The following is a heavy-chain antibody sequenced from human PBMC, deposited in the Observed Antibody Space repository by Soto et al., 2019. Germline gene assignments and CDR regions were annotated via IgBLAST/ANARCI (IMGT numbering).Heavy chain of an antibody. CDR3: AKEMLAVASFRDTNTYYDY. J-gene: IGHJ4*02. CDR1: GFTFSSYG. D-gene: IGHD6-19*01. Sequence: GGSLRLSCAASGFTFSSYGMHWVRQAPGKGLEWVAVISYDGSNKYYADSVKGRFTISRDNSKNTLYLQMNSLRAEDTAVYYCAKEMLAVASFRDTNTYYDYWGQGTLVTVSS. V-gene: IGHV3-30*18. CDR2: ISYDGSNK.